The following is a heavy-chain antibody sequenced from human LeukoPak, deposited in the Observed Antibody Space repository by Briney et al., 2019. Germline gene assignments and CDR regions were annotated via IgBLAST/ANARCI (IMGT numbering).Heavy chain of an antibody. J-gene: IGHJ4*02. CDR1: GFSISNDW. Sequence: PGGSLRLSCAASGFSISNDWMSWVRQAPGKGLEWVARVKSRSAGETTDYAAPVKGRLTISRDDSKNTLYLQMNSLKTEDTAVYYCTLIQGWGSGSYYRDFWGQGTLVTVSS. CDR3: TLIQGWGSGSYYRDF. CDR2: VKSRSAGETT. D-gene: IGHD3-10*01. V-gene: IGHV3-15*01.